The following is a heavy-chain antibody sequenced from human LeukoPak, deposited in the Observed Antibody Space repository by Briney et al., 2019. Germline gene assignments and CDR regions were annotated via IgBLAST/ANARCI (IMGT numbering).Heavy chain of an antibody. CDR1: GGSISSYY. D-gene: IGHD2-15*01. Sequence: PETLSLTCTVSGGSISSYYWSWIRQPPGKGLEWIGYIYYSGSTNYNPSLKSRVTISVDTSKNQFSLKLSSVTAADTAVYYCARIRVGAFDIWGQGTMVTVSS. CDR3: ARIRVGAFDI. J-gene: IGHJ3*02. CDR2: IYYSGST. V-gene: IGHV4-59*01.